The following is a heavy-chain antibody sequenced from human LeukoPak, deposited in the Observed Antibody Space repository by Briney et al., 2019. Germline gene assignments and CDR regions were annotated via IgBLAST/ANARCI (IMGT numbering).Heavy chain of an antibody. CDR3: ARGNYYYYGMDV. V-gene: IGHV3-7*03. Sequence: GGSLRLSCAASGFTFSSYWMNWARQAPGKGLEWVASINHNGNVNYYVDSVKGRFTISRDNAKNSLYLQMNSLRAEDTAVYYCARGNYYYYGMDVWGQGTTVTVSS. J-gene: IGHJ6*02. CDR1: GFTFSSYW. CDR2: INHNGNVN.